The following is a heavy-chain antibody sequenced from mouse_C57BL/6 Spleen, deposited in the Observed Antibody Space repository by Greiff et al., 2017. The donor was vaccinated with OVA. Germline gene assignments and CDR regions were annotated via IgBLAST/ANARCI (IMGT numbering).Heavy chain of an antibody. V-gene: IGHV5-17*01. Sequence: EVKLVESGGGLVKPGGSLKLSCAASGFTFSDYGMHWVRQAPEKGLEWVAYISSGSSTIYYADTVKGRFTISRDNAKNTLFLQMTSLRSEDTAMYYCARHDGYLYAMDYWGQGTSVTVSS. D-gene: IGHD2-3*01. CDR1: GFTFSDYG. J-gene: IGHJ4*01. CDR2: ISSGSSTI. CDR3: ARHDGYLYAMDY.